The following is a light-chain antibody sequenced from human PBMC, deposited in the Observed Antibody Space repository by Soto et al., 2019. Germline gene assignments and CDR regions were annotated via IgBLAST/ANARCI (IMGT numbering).Light chain of an antibody. CDR1: VLSKKY. CDR3: YAAADNILV. V-gene: IGLV3-27*01. CDR2: KDS. J-gene: IGLJ3*02. Sequence: SYELTQPSSVSVSPGQTARITCSGAVLSKKYVRWFQQKPGQAPVLLIYKDSERPSGVPERFSGSSSGTTVTLTISGAHVEDEADYYCYAAADNILVFGGGTKLTVL.